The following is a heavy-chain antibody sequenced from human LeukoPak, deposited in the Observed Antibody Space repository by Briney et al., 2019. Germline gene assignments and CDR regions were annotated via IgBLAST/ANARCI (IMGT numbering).Heavy chain of an antibody. CDR3: AKGEVGFGELLFPFDY. Sequence: GGSLRLSCAASGFTFSSYEMNWVRQAPGKGLEWVSYISSSGSTIYYADSVKGRFTISRDNSKNTLYLQMNSLRAEDTAVYYCAKGEVGFGELLFPFDYWGQGTLVTVSS. V-gene: IGHV3-48*03. CDR1: GFTFSSYE. D-gene: IGHD3-10*01. J-gene: IGHJ4*02. CDR2: ISSSGSTI.